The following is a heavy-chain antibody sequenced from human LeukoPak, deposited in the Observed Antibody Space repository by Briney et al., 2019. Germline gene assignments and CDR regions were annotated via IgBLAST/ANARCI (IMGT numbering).Heavy chain of an antibody. CDR1: GYPFTGYY. Sequence: SSVKVSCKASGYPFTGYYMHWVRQAPGQGLEWMGWINPNSGGTNYAQKFQGRVTMTRDTSISTAYMELSRLRSDDTAVYYCARDVTQIYYFDYWGQGTLVTVSS. J-gene: IGHJ4*02. V-gene: IGHV1-2*02. CDR3: ARDVTQIYYFDY. CDR2: INPNSGGT.